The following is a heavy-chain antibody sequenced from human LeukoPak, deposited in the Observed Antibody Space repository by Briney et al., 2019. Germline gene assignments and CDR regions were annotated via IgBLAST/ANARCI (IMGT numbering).Heavy chain of an antibody. D-gene: IGHD2-15*01. V-gene: IGHV4-61*02. CDR2: IYTSGST. CDR1: GGSISSGSYY. J-gene: IGHJ4*02. Sequence: SQTLSLTCTVSGGSISSGSYYWSWIRQPAGKGLEWIGRIYTSGSTNYNPSLKSRVTISVDTSKNQSSLKLSSVTAADTAVYYCARGPYCSGGSCYFSYWGQGTLVTVSS. CDR3: ARGPYCSGGSCYFSY.